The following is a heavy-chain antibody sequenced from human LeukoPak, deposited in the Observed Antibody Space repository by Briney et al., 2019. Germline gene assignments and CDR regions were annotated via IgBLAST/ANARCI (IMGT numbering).Heavy chain of an antibody. CDR1: GGSISSYY. V-gene: IGHV4-59*01. D-gene: IGHD5-18*01. CDR2: IYYSGST. CDR3: ARGRKYSYGYRVNELGSGYFDN. Sequence: SETLSLTCTVSGGSISSYYWSWIRQPPGKGLEWIGYIYYSGSTNYNPSLKSPVTISVDTSKNQFSLKLSSVTAADTAVYYCARGRKYSYGYRVNELGSGYFDNWGQGTLVTVSS. J-gene: IGHJ4*02.